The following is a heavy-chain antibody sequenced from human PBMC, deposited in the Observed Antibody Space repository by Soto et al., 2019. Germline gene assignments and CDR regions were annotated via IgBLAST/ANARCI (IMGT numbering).Heavy chain of an antibody. D-gene: IGHD1-26*01. J-gene: IGHJ4*02. CDR2: ITPTLNIA. CDR1: GGTFSSYT. Sequence: QLQLVQSGAEVREPGSSVKVSCKASGGTFSSYTVIWVRQAPGQGLEWMGGITPTLNIAKYAEKFQGRVTIPADESTSTVNMHLSSLRSEDTDVYFCARGYYSGSNPSSFDYWGQGTLVAVSS. V-gene: IGHV1-69*01. CDR3: ARGYYSGSNPSSFDY.